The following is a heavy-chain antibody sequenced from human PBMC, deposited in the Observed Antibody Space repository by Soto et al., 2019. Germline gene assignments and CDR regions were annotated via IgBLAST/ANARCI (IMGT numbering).Heavy chain of an antibody. CDR2: ISYDGSNK. Sequence: PGGSLRLSCAASGFTFSSYGMHWVRQAPGKGLEWVAVISYDGSNKYYADSVKGRFTISRDNSKNTLYLQMNSLRAEDTAVYYCAKSLVGATYYYYGMDVWGQGTTVTVSS. V-gene: IGHV3-30*18. J-gene: IGHJ6*02. CDR1: GFTFSSYG. D-gene: IGHD1-26*01. CDR3: AKSLVGATYYYYGMDV.